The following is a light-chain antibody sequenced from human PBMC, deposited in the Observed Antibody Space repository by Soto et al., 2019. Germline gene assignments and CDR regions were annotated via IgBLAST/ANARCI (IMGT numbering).Light chain of an antibody. CDR2: EAS. J-gene: IGKJ4*01. CDR1: RSISGS. CDR3: LQYNDWPLT. V-gene: IGKV3-15*01. Sequence: EIVMTQSPATLSVSPGERATLSCRASRSISGSFAWYQQRPGQAPRLLIYEASTRATGVPARFSGSGSGTEFTLTISSLQSEDFAVYYCLQYNDWPLTFGGGTKVEV.